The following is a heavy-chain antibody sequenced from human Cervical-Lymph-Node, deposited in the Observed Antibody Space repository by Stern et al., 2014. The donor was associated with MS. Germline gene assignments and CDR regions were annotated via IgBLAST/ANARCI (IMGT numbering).Heavy chain of an antibody. CDR2: ISIYSGKT. Sequence: QVQLVQSGPEVKKPGASVKVSCKASGYTFTNNPMNWVRQAPGPGLEWMGWISIYSGKTNYAPKFQGRVSLTTDTSSSTAYMELRSLRPDDTAVYYCARDIWYSSSNWFDPWGQGTLVTVSS. D-gene: IGHD6-6*01. J-gene: IGHJ5*02. V-gene: IGHV1-18*01. CDR3: ARDIWYSSSNWFDP. CDR1: GYTFTNNP.